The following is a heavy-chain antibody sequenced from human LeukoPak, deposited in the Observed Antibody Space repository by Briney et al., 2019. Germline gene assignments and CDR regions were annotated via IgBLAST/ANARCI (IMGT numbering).Heavy chain of an antibody. CDR1: GFTFSSYW. V-gene: IGHV3-74*01. Sequence: SGGSLRLSCAASGFTFSSYWMHWVRQTPGKGLVWVSRINSDGISTNYADSVKGRFTISRDSAKNTLYLQMNSLRAEDTAVYYCARIPYDSSGYYDYWGQGTLVTVSS. J-gene: IGHJ4*02. CDR3: ARIPYDSSGYYDY. D-gene: IGHD3-22*01. CDR2: INSDGIST.